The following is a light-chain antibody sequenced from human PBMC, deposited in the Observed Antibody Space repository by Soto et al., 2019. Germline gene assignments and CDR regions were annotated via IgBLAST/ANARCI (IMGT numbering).Light chain of an antibody. V-gene: IGKV1-8*01. CDR3: HQYYSYPPYT. CDR1: QGISSY. Sequence: AIRMTQSPSSFSASTGDRVTITCRASQGISSYLAWYQQKPGKAPKLLIYAASTLQSGVPSRFSGSGSGTDFIPPISCLQSEDFAAYYCHQYYSYPPYTFGQGTKLEIK. CDR2: AAS. J-gene: IGKJ2*01.